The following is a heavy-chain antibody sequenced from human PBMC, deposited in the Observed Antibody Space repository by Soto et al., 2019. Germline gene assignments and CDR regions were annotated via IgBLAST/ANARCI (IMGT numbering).Heavy chain of an antibody. CDR2: ISSSSSYI. CDR1: GFTFSSYS. CDR3: ARLSTSIAVARKRYGMDV. D-gene: IGHD6-19*01. J-gene: IGHJ6*02. Sequence: PGGSLRLSCAASGFTFSSYSMNWVRQAPGKGLEWVSSISSSSSYIYYADSVKGRFTISRDNAKNSLYLQMNSLRAEDTAVYYCARLSTSIAVARKRYGMDVWGQGTTVTVSS. V-gene: IGHV3-21*01.